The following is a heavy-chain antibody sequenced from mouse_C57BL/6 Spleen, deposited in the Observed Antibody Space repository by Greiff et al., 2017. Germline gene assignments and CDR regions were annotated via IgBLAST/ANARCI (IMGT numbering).Heavy chain of an antibody. Sequence: QVQLQPPGAELVMPGASVKLSCKASGYTFTSYWMHWVKQRPGQGLEWIGEIDPSDSYTNYNQQFKGKSTLTVDKSSSTAYMQLSSLTSEDSAVYYCARNYYGSSYEWYFDVWGTGTTVTVSS. V-gene: IGHV1-69*01. J-gene: IGHJ1*03. CDR1: GYTFTSYW. CDR2: IDPSDSYT. CDR3: ARNYYGSSYEWYFDV. D-gene: IGHD1-1*01.